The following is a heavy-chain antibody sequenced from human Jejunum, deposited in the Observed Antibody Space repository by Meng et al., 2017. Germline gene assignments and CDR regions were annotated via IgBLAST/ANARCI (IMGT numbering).Heavy chain of an antibody. CDR1: GFTFSAYS. Sequence: GESLKISCATSGFTFSAYSMSWVRQAPGKGLEWVASITQSTTNTYYAESVKGRFTISRDNSKKTLYLQMNSLRAEDTAMYYCAKDREPDGLWPIDYWGQGTLVTVSS. D-gene: IGHD5-24*01. J-gene: IGHJ4*02. V-gene: IGHV3-23*01. CDR2: ITQSTTNT. CDR3: AKDREPDGLWPIDY.